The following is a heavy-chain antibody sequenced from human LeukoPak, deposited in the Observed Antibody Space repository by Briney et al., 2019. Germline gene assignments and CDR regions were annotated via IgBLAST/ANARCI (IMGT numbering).Heavy chain of an antibody. V-gene: IGHV4-59*01. CDR3: ARVSSSWYQDWCFDL. J-gene: IGHJ2*01. CDR2: IYYSGST. D-gene: IGHD6-13*01. CDR1: GGSISSYY. Sequence: SETLSLTCTVCGGSISSYYWSWIRQPPGKGLEWIGYIYYSGSTNYNPSLKSRVTISVDTSKNQFSLKLSSVTAADTAVYYCARVSSSWYQDWCFDLWGRGTLVTVSS.